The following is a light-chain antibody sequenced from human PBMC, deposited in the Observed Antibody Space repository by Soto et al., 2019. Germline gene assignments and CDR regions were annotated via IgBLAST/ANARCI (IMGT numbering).Light chain of an antibody. CDR3: SSYAGSNNV. J-gene: IGLJ2*01. Sequence: QSVLTQPASVSGSPGQSITISCTGTSSDVGSYNLVSWYQQHPGKAPKLMIYEGSKRPSGVSNRFSGSKSGNTASLTVSGLQAEDEADYYCSSYAGSNNVFGGGTKLTVL. CDR1: SSDVGSYNL. V-gene: IGLV2-14*02. CDR2: EGS.